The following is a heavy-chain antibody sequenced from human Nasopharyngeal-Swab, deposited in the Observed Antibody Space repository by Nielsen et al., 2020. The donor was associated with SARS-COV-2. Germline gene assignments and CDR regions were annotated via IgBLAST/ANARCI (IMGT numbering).Heavy chain of an antibody. CDR3: ARVIAARAYYYYYYMDV. D-gene: IGHD6-6*01. CDR1: GGSISSYY. V-gene: IGHV4-59*08. J-gene: IGHJ6*03. Sequence: SETLSLTCTVSGGSISSYYWSWIRQPPGKGLEWIGYIYYSGSTNYNPSLKSRVTISVDTSKNQFSLKLSSVTAADTAVYYCARVIAARAYYYYYYMDVWGKGTTVTVSS. CDR2: IYYSGST.